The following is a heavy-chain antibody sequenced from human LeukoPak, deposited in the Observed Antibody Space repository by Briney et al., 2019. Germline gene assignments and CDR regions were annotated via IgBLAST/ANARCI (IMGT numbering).Heavy chain of an antibody. CDR2: ISAYNGNT. CDR1: GYTFTSYG. D-gene: IGHD1-26*01. V-gene: IGHV1-18*01. CDR3: ALDDRGSYSFDY. Sequence: ASVKVSCKASGYTFTSYGISWVRQAPGQGLEWMGWISAYNGNTNYAQKLQGRVTMTTDTSTSTAYMELRSLRSDDTAVYYSALDDRGSYSFDYWGQGTLVTVSS. J-gene: IGHJ4*02.